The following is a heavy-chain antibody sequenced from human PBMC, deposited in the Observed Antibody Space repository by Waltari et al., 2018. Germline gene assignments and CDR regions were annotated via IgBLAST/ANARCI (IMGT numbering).Heavy chain of an antibody. Sequence: QVQLVESGGGVVQPGRSVTLSCAAYGFTFSTSGMHWVRQAPGKGLEWVAVISHDGVDKYYADSVKGRLTIFRDNSKDTLYVQIKSPRSEDTGLYYCVKDGTTTAGYFDHWGQGTPVTVSS. CDR3: VKDGTTTAGYFDH. CDR2: ISHDGVDK. J-gene: IGHJ4*02. CDR1: GFTFSTSG. V-gene: IGHV3-30*18. D-gene: IGHD1-1*01.